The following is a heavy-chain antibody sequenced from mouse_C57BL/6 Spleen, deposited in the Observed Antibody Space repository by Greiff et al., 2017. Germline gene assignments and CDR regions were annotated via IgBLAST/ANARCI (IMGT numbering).Heavy chain of an antibody. CDR1: GYAFSSYW. J-gene: IGHJ2*01. CDR2: IYPGDGDT. D-gene: IGHD1-1*01. V-gene: IGHV1-80*01. CDR3: ARGHGSSYERRYFDY. Sequence: QVHVKQSGAELVKPGASVKISCKASGYAFSSYWMNWVKQRPGKGLEWIGQIYPGDGDTNYNGKFKGKATLTADKSSSTAYMQLSSLTSEDSAVYFCARGHGSSYERRYFDYWSQGTTLTVSS.